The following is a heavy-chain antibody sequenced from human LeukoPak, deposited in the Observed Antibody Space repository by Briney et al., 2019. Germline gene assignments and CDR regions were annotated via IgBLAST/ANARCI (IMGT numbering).Heavy chain of an antibody. Sequence: GGSLRLSCAASGFTFSDHYMDWVRQAPGKGLEWVGRTRNKANSYTTEYAASVKGRFTISRDDSKNSLYLQMNSLKTEDTAVYYCARAKGGDYLKDLYFDYWGQGTLVTVSS. CDR3: ARAKGGDYLKDLYFDY. V-gene: IGHV3-72*01. CDR1: GFTFSDHY. J-gene: IGHJ4*02. D-gene: IGHD4-17*01. CDR2: TRNKANSYTT.